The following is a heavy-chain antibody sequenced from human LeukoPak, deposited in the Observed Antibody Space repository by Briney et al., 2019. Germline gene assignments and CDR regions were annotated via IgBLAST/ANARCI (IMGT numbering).Heavy chain of an antibody. Sequence: PGGSLRLSCAVSGFTFSSYGMHWVRQAPGKGLVWVSRINGDGSGISYADSVKGRFTISRDNAKNTLYLQMNSLRAEDTAVYYCARREYSTAYSTYYFDHWGQGTLVTVSS. CDR3: ARREYSTAYSTYYFDH. J-gene: IGHJ4*02. D-gene: IGHD6-6*01. CDR2: INGDGSGI. CDR1: GFTFSSYG. V-gene: IGHV3-74*01.